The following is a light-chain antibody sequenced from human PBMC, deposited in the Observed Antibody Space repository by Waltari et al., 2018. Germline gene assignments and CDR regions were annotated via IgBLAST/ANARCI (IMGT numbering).Light chain of an antibody. CDR3: CSFAGTYTWV. Sequence: SALTQPRSVSGSPGQSVTISCTGTTRDVGGYNYVSWYQHHPGKAPKLMIFDVTQRPSGVPDRFSGSKSANMASLTISGLQAEDEADYYCCSFAGTYTWVFGGGTKVTVL. J-gene: IGLJ3*02. CDR2: DVT. CDR1: TRDVGGYNY. V-gene: IGLV2-11*01.